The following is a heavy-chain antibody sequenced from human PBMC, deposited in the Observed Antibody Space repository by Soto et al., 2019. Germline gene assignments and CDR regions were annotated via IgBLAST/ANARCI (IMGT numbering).Heavy chain of an antibody. V-gene: IGHV4-61*01. D-gene: IGHD3-9*01. CDR1: GGSVSSGSYY. J-gene: IGHJ6*02. Sequence: LSLTCTVSGGSVSSGSYYWSWIRQPPGKVLEWTGYIYYSGSTNYNPSLKSRVTISVDTSKNQFSLKLSSVTAADTAVYYCARVRLRYFDWGPMDVWGQGTTVTVSS. CDR2: IYYSGST. CDR3: ARVRLRYFDWGPMDV.